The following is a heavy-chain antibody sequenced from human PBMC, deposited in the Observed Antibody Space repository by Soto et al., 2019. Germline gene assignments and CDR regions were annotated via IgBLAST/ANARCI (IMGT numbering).Heavy chain of an antibody. CDR2: ISGSGGNT. J-gene: IGHJ4*02. CDR3: AKDTANYDFWSGYYYFDY. V-gene: IGHV3-23*01. CDR1: GFTFNNYA. Sequence: PGGSLRLSCAASGFTFNNYAMSWVRQAPGKGLEWVSAISGSGGNTYYADSVKGRFTISRDNSKNTLYLQMNSLRAEDTAVYYCAKDTANYDFWSGYYYFDYWGQGTLVTVSS. D-gene: IGHD3-3*01.